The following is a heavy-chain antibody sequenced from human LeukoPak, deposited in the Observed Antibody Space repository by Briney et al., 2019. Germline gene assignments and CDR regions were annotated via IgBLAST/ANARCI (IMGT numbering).Heavy chain of an antibody. CDR3: AAIHYAQTGYFDY. CDR1: GFTFTSSA. D-gene: IGHD1-1*01. J-gene: IGHJ4*02. V-gene: IGHV1-58*02. CDR2: IVVGSGNT. Sequence: SVKVSCKASGFTFTSSAMQWVRQARGQRLEWIGWIVVGSGNTNYAQKFQERVTIARDMSTSTAYMELSSLRSEDTAVYYCAAIHYAQTGYFDYWGQGTLVTVSS.